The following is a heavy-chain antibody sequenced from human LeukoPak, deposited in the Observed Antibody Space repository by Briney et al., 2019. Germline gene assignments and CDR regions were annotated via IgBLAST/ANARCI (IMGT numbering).Heavy chain of an antibody. V-gene: IGHV3-23*01. D-gene: IGHD6-13*01. CDR1: GFAFSSYG. CDR2: ISGSGGRA. CDR3: AKRQQQLVFDY. Sequence: GGSLRLSCAASGFAFSSYGMSWVRQAPGKGLEWVSAISGSGGRAYYADSVKGRFTISRDNSKNTLYLQMNSLRAEDTAVYYCAKRQQQLVFDYWGQGTLVTVSS. J-gene: IGHJ4*02.